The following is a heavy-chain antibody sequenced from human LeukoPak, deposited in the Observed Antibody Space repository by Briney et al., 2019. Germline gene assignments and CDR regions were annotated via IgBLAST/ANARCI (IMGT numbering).Heavy chain of an antibody. D-gene: IGHD2-2*01. CDR1: GGSISNYY. Sequence: PSETLSLTCNVSGGSISNYYWSWIRQPAGKGLELIGRIYTSGSTNYNPSLNSRVTMSVDTSKNQFSLKLSSVTAADTAVYYCARSRCSSISCASRGAFDIWGQGTMVTVSS. CDR3: ARSRCSSISCASRGAFDI. CDR2: IYTSGST. V-gene: IGHV4-4*07. J-gene: IGHJ3*02.